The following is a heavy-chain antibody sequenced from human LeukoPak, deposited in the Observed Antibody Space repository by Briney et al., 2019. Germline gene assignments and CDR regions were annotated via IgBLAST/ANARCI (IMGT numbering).Heavy chain of an antibody. J-gene: IGHJ4*02. CDR3: ARGPLGRGWYYFDY. Sequence: ASVTVSCKASGYTFTSYGISWVRQPPGQGLEWMGWISAYNGNTNYAQKLQGRVTMTTDTSTSTAYMELRSLRSDDTAVYYCARGPLGRGWYYFDYWGQGTLVTVSS. V-gene: IGHV1-18*01. CDR1: GYTFTSYG. D-gene: IGHD6-19*01. CDR2: ISAYNGNT.